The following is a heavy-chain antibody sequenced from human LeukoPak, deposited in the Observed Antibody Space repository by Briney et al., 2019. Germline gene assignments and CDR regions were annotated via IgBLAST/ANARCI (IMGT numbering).Heavy chain of an antibody. CDR3: AREVVASGYFGY. D-gene: IGHD2-15*01. CDR2: VYYSGST. V-gene: IGHV4-39*07. Sequence: PSETLSLTCTVSGDSISSSSYYWGWIRQPPGKGLEWIGRVYYSGSTYYNPALKSRVTISVDTSKNQFSLKLSSVTAADTAVYYCAREVVASGYFGYWGQGTLVTVSS. J-gene: IGHJ4*02. CDR1: GDSISSSSYY.